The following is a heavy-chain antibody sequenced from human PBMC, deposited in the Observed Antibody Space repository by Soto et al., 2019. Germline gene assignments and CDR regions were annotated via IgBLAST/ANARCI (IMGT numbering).Heavy chain of an antibody. CDR1: GGTFRRY. CDR2: IIDMYGTA. V-gene: IGHV1-69*18. Sequence: QVQLVQSGAEVKKPGSSMKVSCKASGGTFRRYISWVRQAPGQGLEWMGRIIDMYGTANYAQKFQGRVTITADEFTSTAYMELSSLKPDDTGVYYCATNTSGYFPDWGQGTLVTVSS. D-gene: IGHD3-22*01. CDR3: ATNTSGYFPD. J-gene: IGHJ4*02.